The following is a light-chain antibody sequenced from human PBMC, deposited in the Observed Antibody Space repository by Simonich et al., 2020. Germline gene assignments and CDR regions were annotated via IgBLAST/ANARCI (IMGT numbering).Light chain of an antibody. Sequence: QSALTQPASVSGSPGQSITISCTGTSSDVGGYNYVSWYQQHPGKAPTLMLYDVSNRPAGVSNRCSGSKSGNTASLTISGLQAEDEADYDCSSYTSSSPVVFGGGTKLTVL. CDR1: SSDVGGYNY. J-gene: IGLJ2*01. V-gene: IGLV2-14*03. CDR2: DVS. CDR3: SSYTSSSPVV.